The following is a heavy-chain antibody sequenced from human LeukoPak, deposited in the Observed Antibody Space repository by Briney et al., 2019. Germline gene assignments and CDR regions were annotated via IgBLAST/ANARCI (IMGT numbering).Heavy chain of an antibody. CDR2: MNPNSGNT. D-gene: IGHD6-13*01. Sequence: ASVKVSCKPSGFAFTSHDYNWVRQATGQGLEWMGWMNPNSGNTGYAQKLQGRVTMTTDTSTSTAYMELRSLRSDDTAVYYCAREKIPIAAAGTGLVDYWGQGTLVTVSS. CDR1: GFAFTSHD. J-gene: IGHJ4*02. CDR3: AREKIPIAAAGTGLVDY. V-gene: IGHV1-8*01.